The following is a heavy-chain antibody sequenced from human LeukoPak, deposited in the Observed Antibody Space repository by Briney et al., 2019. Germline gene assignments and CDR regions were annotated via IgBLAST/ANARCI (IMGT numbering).Heavy chain of an antibody. Sequence: SQTLSLTCTVSGGSISSGDYYWSWIRQPPGKGLEWIGYIYYSGSTYYNPSLKSRVTISVDTSKNQFSLKLSSVTAADTAMYYCARATVTTNYFDYWGQGTLVTVSS. D-gene: IGHD4-17*01. V-gene: IGHV4-30-4*01. CDR1: GGSISSGDYY. CDR3: ARATVTTNYFDY. CDR2: IYYSGST. J-gene: IGHJ4*02.